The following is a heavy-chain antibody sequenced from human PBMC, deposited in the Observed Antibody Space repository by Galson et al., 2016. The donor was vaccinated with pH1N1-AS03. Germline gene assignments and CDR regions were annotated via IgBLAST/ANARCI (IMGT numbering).Heavy chain of an antibody. CDR2: FDPSDSHT. CDR1: GYSFTNYW. V-gene: IGHV5-10-1*01. Sequence: QSGAEVKKPGESLRISCKGSGYSFTNYWINWVRQMPGKGLEWMGRFDPSDSHTSYSPSFQGHVTFSADKSINTAYLQWSSLKSSDTAIYYCARGYSGFGFVYWGQGTLGTVSS. J-gene: IGHJ4*02. D-gene: IGHD5-12*01. CDR3: ARGYSGFGFVY.